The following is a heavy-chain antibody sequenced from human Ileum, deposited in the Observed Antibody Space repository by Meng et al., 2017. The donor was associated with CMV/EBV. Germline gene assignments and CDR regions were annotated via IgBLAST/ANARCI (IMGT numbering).Heavy chain of an antibody. CDR1: GYFFTNYD. CDR2: ISTYGGQT. J-gene: IGHJ6*02. V-gene: IGHV1-18*01. D-gene: IGHD3-22*01. Sequence: ASVKVSCKTSGYFFTNYDITWVRQAPGQGLEWMGWISTYGGQTNYAQKFQGRVTMTTDTSTSTAYMELRSLRFDDAAVHYCTRGSGSSPRGMDDWGQGTTVTVSS. CDR3: TRGSGSSPRGMDD.